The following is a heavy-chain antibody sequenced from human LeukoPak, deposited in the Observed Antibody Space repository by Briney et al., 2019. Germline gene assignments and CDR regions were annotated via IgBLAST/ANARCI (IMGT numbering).Heavy chain of an antibody. CDR1: GGSISSSNW. Sequence: PSETLSLTCAVSGGSISSSNWWSWVRQPPGKGLEWIGEIYHSGSTNYNPSLKSRVTISVDKSKNQFSLKLSSVTAADTAVYYCARHRSNPLGFGESPGTGFDPWGQGTLVTVSS. CDR2: IYHSGST. V-gene: IGHV4-4*02. CDR3: ARHRSNPLGFGESPGTGFDP. D-gene: IGHD3-10*01. J-gene: IGHJ5*02.